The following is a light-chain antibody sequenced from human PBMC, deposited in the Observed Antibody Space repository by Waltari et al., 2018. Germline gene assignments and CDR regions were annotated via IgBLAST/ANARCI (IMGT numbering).Light chain of an antibody. Sequence: LTQSPSSLAASVGDRVTITCRASQDISSYLAWYRQKAGKAPELLIYGASTLQSGVPSRFSGSGSGTDFTLTISSLQPEDFATYYCQQLSTYPRAFGQGTKVEIK. V-gene: IGKV1-9*01. CDR1: QDISSY. CDR3: QQLSTYPRA. J-gene: IGKJ1*01. CDR2: GAS.